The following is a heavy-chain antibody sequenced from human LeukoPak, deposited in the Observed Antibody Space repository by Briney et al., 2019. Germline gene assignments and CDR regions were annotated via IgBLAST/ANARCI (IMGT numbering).Heavy chain of an antibody. CDR3: ARDLLIWVGDYGDYKYYGMDV. CDR2: IYYSGST. V-gene: IGHV4-39*07. Sequence: PSETLSLTCTVSGGSISSSGYYWGWIRQPPGKGLEWIGSIYYSGSTYYNPSLESRVTISVDTSMNHFSLKLTSVTAADTAVYYCARDLLIWVGDYGDYKYYGMDVWGQGTTVTVSS. D-gene: IGHD4-17*01. J-gene: IGHJ6*02. CDR1: GGSISSSGYY.